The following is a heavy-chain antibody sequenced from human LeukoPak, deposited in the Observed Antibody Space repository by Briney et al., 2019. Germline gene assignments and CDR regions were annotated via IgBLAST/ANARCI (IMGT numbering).Heavy chain of an antibody. CDR1: GFTFNTYS. CDR3: ARAGYGDFYYYMDV. Sequence: GGSPRLSCAASGFTFNTYSMNWVRQAPGKGLGWVSYITSSSYIYYADSLKGRFTISRDNAKNSLYLQMNSLRAEDTAVYYCARAGYGDFYYYMDVWGKGTTVTVSS. J-gene: IGHJ6*03. V-gene: IGHV3-21*01. CDR2: ITSSSYI. D-gene: IGHD4-17*01.